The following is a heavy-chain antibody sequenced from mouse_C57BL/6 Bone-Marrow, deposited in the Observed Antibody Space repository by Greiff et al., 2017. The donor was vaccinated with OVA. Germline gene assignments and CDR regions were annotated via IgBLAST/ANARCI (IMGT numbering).Heavy chain of an antibody. CDR2: IWRGGGT. V-gene: IGHV2-5*01. CDR1: GFSLTSYG. CDR3: AKMEYCGSSYYWYFDV. D-gene: IGHD1-1*01. J-gene: IGHJ1*03. Sequence: QVQLQQSGPGLVQPSQTLSITCTASGFSLTSYGVHWVSQSPGQGLEWLGVIWRGGGTDYNAAFMSRLSITTDDSKSQVFFKMNSLRADDTAIYYCAKMEYCGSSYYWYFDVWGTGTTVTVSS.